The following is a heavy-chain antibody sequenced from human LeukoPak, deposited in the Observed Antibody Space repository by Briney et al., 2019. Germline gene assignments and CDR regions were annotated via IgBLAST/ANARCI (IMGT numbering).Heavy chain of an antibody. CDR3: ARTPTFGELLS. D-gene: IGHD3-10*01. CDR2: IYSGGST. Sequence: GGSLRLSCAASGFTVSSNYMSWVRQAPGKGLEWVSVIYSGGSTYYADSVKGRFTISSDNSKNTLYLKMNSLRAEDTAVYYCARTPTFGELLSWGQGTLVTVSS. V-gene: IGHV3-53*01. CDR1: GFTVSSNY. J-gene: IGHJ5*02.